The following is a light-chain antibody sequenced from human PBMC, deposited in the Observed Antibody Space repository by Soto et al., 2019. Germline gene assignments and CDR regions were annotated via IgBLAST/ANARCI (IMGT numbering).Light chain of an antibody. CDR3: QQCGSSPGFT. CDR2: GAS. J-gene: IGKJ3*01. CDR1: QSINSRY. Sequence: EIVLTQSPGTLSLSPGERATLSCRASQSINSRYLAWYQQKPGQAPRLLIDGASSRATGIPDRFSGSGSGTDFTLTISRLEPEDVAVYYCQQCGSSPGFTFGPGTKVDIK. V-gene: IGKV3-20*01.